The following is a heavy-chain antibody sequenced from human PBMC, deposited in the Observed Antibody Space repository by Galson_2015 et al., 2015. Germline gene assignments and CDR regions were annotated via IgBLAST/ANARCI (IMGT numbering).Heavy chain of an antibody. D-gene: IGHD2-2*01. V-gene: IGHV4-39*01. J-gene: IGHJ4*02. CDR1: GGSISSANYF. CDR3: ARHGRYCADSSCYAFDT. Sequence: LSLTCTVSGGSISSANYFWGWIRQPPEKELEWVGSVFYSGSTSHNPSLKSRLTISVDTSKNRFSLNLGSVTAADTAVYYCARHGRYCADSSCYAFDTWGQGTLVTVSS. CDR2: VFYSGST.